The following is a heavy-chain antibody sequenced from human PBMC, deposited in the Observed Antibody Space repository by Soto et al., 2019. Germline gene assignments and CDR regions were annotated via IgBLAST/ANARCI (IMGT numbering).Heavy chain of an antibody. CDR2: ISGSGGST. CDR3: AMIVVVPSPDDAFDI. J-gene: IGHJ3*02. V-gene: IGHV3-23*01. CDR1: GFTFSSYG. Sequence: PWGALRISCAASGFTFSSYGMSWVRQAPGKGLEWVSAISGSGGSTYYADSVKGRFTISRDNSKNTLYLQMNSLRAEDTAVYYCAMIVVVPSPDDAFDIWGQGTMVTVSS. D-gene: IGHD3-22*01.